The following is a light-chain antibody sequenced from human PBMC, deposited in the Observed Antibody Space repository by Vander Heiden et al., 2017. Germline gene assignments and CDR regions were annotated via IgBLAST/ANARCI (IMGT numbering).Light chain of an antibody. V-gene: IGKV1-39*01. Sequence: TCRASQSISSYLNWYQQKPVKAPKLLIYAASILQSGVPSRFSGSGSGTDFTLTISSLQPEDFATYYCQQTYSTPPWTFGQGTKVEIK. CDR1: QSISSY. J-gene: IGKJ1*01. CDR2: AAS. CDR3: QQTYSTPPWT.